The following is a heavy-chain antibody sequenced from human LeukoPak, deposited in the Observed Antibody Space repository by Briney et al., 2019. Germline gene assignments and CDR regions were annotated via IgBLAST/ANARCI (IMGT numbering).Heavy chain of an antibody. J-gene: IGHJ6*02. CDR2: ISGSGGST. CDR3: AKDFHSSGWCCYYGMDV. D-gene: IGHD6-19*01. CDR1: GFTFSSSA. V-gene: IGHV3-23*01. Sequence: GGSLRLSCAASGFTFSSSAMSWVRQVPGKGLEWVSVISGSGGSTYYADSVKGRFTISRDNSKNTLYLQMNSLTAEDTAVYYCAKDFHSSGWCCYYGMDVWGQGTTVTVSS.